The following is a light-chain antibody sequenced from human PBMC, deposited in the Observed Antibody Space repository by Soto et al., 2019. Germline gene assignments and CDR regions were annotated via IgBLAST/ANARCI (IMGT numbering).Light chain of an antibody. J-gene: IGKJ1*01. CDR3: QQRSNWPWT. V-gene: IGKV3-11*01. Sequence: IMLTLSPATLSLSPGERATLSCRASQSVSSYLAWYQQKPGQAPRLLIYDASNRATGIPARFSGSGSGTDFTLTISSLEPEDFAVYYCQQRSNWPWTFGQGTKVDIK. CDR1: QSVSSY. CDR2: DAS.